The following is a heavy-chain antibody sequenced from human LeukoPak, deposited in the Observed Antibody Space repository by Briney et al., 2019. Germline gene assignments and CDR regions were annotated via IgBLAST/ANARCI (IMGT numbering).Heavy chain of an antibody. CDR2: IYYSGST. V-gene: IGHV4-59*08. D-gene: IGHD1-26*01. CDR1: GGSISSYY. CDR3: ARHGASGSYLYYFDY. J-gene: IGHJ4*02. Sequence: SETLSLTCTVSGGSISSYYWSWIRQTPGKGLEWIGYIYYSGSTNYNPSLKSRVTISVDTSKNQFSLKLSSVTAAETAVYFCARHGASGSYLYYFDYWGQGTLVTVSS.